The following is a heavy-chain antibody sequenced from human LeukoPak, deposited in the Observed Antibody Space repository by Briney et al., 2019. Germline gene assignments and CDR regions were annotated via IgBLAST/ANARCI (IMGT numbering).Heavy chain of an antibody. CDR1: GFTFSTYV. J-gene: IGHJ6*03. CDR2: VSYDGSDK. CDR3: ARAYSPGYYYYYMDV. V-gene: IGHV3-30*01. D-gene: IGHD4-11*01. Sequence: PGGSLRLSCAASGFTFSTYVMHWVRQAPGKGPEWVAVVSYDGSDKYYADSLKGRFTIPRDNSKNTLYLQMNSLRAEDTAVYYCARAYSPGYYYYYMDVWGKGTTVTVSS.